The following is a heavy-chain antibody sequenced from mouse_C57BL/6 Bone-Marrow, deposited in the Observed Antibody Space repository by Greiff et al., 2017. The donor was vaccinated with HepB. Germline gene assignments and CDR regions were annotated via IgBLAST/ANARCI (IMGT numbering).Heavy chain of an antibody. CDR2: ISSGSSTI. J-gene: IGHJ1*03. Sequence: DVHLVESGGGLVKPGGSLKLSCAASGFTFSDYGMHWVRQAPEKGLEWVAYISSGSSTIYYADTVKGRFTISRDNAKNTLFLQMTSLRSEDTAMYYCARINYSNYVDWYFDVWGTGTTVTVSS. V-gene: IGHV5-17*01. CDR1: GFTFSDYG. D-gene: IGHD2-5*01. CDR3: ARINYSNYVDWYFDV.